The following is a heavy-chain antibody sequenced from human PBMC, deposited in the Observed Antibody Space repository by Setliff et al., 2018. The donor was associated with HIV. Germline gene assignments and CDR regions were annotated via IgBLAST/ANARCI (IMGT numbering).Heavy chain of an antibody. CDR1: GGSMSGSSYY. Sequence: SETLSLTCTVSGGSMSGSSYYWGWIRQPPGKGLEWIGTMYFSGNARISPFFKSRVTISVDTSKNQLSLNLTSVTAADTAVYYCARVETTVRGATYAMDVWGRGTTVTVSS. J-gene: IGHJ6*02. V-gene: IGHV4-39*07. CDR3: ARVETTVRGATYAMDV. D-gene: IGHD3-10*01. CDR2: MYFSGNA.